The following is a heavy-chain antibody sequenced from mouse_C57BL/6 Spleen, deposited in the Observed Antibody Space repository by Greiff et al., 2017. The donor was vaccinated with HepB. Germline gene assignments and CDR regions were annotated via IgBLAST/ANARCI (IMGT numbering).Heavy chain of an antibody. Sequence: QVQLKQSGAELVKPGASVKLSCKASGYTFTEYTIHWVKQRSGQGLEWIGWFYPGSGSIKYNEKFKDKATLTADKSSSTVYMELSRLTSEDSAVYFCERHEDRGYYYGSSWGYWGQGTTLTVSS. CDR1: GYTFTEYT. V-gene: IGHV1-62-2*01. CDR3: ERHEDRGYYYGSSWGY. J-gene: IGHJ2*01. D-gene: IGHD1-1*01. CDR2: FYPGSGSI.